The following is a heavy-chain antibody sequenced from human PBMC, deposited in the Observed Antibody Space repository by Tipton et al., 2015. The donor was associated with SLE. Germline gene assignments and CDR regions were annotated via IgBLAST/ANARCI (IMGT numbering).Heavy chain of an antibody. CDR2: IYPGDSDT. CDR1: GYSFTSYW. Sequence: QSGPEVKKPGESLKISCKGSGYSFTSYWIGWVRQMPGKGLEWMGIIYPGDSDTRYSPSFQGQVTISADKSISTTYLQWSSLKASGTAMYYCATRPGVASTGDAFDIWGKGTMVTVSS. CDR3: ATRPGVASTGDAFDI. V-gene: IGHV5-51*03. D-gene: IGHD6-19*01. J-gene: IGHJ3*02.